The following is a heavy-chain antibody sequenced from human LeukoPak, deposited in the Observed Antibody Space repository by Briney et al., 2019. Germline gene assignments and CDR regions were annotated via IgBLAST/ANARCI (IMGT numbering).Heavy chain of an antibody. Sequence: ASVKVSCKASGYTFTSYYMHWVRQAPGQGLEWMGLINPTGGSTGYAQKFQGRVTMTRDTSISTAYMELSRLRSDDTAVYYCARVPSFSSPKHRRLYYFDYWGQGTLVTVSS. CDR3: ARVPSFSSPKHRRLYYFDY. V-gene: IGHV1-2*06. J-gene: IGHJ4*02. CDR1: GYTFTSYY. D-gene: IGHD6-6*01. CDR2: INPTGGST.